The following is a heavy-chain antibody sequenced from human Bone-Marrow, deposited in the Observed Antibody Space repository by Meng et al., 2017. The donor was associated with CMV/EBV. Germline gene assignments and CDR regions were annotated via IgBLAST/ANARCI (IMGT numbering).Heavy chain of an antibody. Sequence: SCAASGFTFSSYAMHWVRQAPGKGLEWVAVISYDGSNKYYADSVKGRFTISRDNSKNTLYLQMNSLRAEDTAMYYCASSDRGSGVRYGMDVWGQGTTVTVSS. J-gene: IGHJ6*02. CDR2: ISYDGSNK. V-gene: IGHV3-30*04. D-gene: IGHD2-15*01. CDR1: GFTFSSYA. CDR3: ASSDRGSGVRYGMDV.